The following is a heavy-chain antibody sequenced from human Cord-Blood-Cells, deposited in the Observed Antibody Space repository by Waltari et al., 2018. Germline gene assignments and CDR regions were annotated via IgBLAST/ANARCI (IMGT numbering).Heavy chain of an antibody. CDR2: INHSGST. J-gene: IGHJ4*02. CDR3: ARARGLDPDILTGYYDY. CDR1: GGSFSGYY. Sequence: QVQLQQWGAGLLKPSETLSLTCAVYGGSFSGYYWSWIRQPPGKGLEWIGEINHSGSTNYNPSLKSRVTISVDTSKNQFSLKLSSVTAADTAVYYCARARGLDPDILTGYYDYWGQGNLVTVSS. D-gene: IGHD3-9*01. V-gene: IGHV4-34*01.